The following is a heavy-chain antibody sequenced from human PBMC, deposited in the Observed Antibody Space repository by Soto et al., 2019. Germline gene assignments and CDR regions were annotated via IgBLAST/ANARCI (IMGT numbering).Heavy chain of an antibody. J-gene: IGHJ4*02. CDR3: TAGGYSGYDSPTYYFDY. D-gene: IGHD5-12*01. CDR2: IKSKTDGGTT. Sequence: WGSLRLSCAASAFTFSNAWIICFRHPPFKWLEWVVRIKSKTDGGTTDYAAPVKGRFTISRDDSKNTLYLQMNSLKTEDTAVYYCTAGGYSGYDSPTYYFDYWGQGTLVPVSS. CDR1: AFTFSNAW. V-gene: IGHV3-15*01.